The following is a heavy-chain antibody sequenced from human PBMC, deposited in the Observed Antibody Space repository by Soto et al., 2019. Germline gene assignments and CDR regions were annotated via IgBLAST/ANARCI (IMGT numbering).Heavy chain of an antibody. D-gene: IGHD3-3*01. CDR1: GFTFSSYG. CDR2: IWYDGSNK. Sequence: QVQLVESGGGVVQPGRSLRLSCAASGFTFSSYGMHWVRQAPGKGLEWVAVIWYDGSNKYYADSVKGRFTISRDNSKNTLYLQMDGLSAGVTAVYYCAREWHYDFWSGYSNGAVYFDYRGQGGMVVVSS. CDR3: AREWHYDFWSGYSNGAVYFDY. V-gene: IGHV3-33*01. J-gene: IGHJ4*02.